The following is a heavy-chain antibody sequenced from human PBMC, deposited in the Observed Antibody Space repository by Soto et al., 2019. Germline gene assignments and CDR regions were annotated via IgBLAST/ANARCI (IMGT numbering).Heavy chain of an antibody. J-gene: IGHJ3*02. V-gene: IGHV3-64*01. D-gene: IGHD6-19*01. Sequence: GGSLRLSCAASGFTFSSYAMHWVRQAPGKGLEYVSAISSNGGSTYYANSVKGRFTISRDNSKNTLYLQMGSLRAEDMAVYYCARDSSGWYKDAFDIWGRGTMVTVSS. CDR1: GFTFSSYA. CDR2: ISSNGGST. CDR3: ARDSSGWYKDAFDI.